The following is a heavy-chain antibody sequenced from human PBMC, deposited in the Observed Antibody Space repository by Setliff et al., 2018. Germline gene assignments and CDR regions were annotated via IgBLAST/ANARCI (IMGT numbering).Heavy chain of an antibody. CDR3: ARERIYDGLNYNGMDV. CDR2: ISGYDGNT. V-gene: IGHV1-18*01. D-gene: IGHD3-3*01. CDR1: GYTFSNYG. Sequence: ASVKVSCKTSGYTFSNYGVSWVRQAPGQGLEWMGWISGYDGNTKYAQNLHGRVTMTTDISTTTAYMELRSLRSDDTAVYYCARERIYDGLNYNGMDVWGQGTTVTVSS. J-gene: IGHJ6*01.